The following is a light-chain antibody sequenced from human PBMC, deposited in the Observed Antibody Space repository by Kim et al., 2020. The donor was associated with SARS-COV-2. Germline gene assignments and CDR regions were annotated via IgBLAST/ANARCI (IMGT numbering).Light chain of an antibody. Sequence: PVTIACTRSVGRIASNYVQWYQQRPGSAPTTVIYEDNQRPSGVPDRFSGSIDSSSNSASLTISGLKTEDEADYYCQSYDSSNPWVFGGGTQLTVL. J-gene: IGLJ3*02. CDR2: EDN. CDR3: QSYDSSNPWV. CDR1: VGRIASNY. V-gene: IGLV6-57*03.